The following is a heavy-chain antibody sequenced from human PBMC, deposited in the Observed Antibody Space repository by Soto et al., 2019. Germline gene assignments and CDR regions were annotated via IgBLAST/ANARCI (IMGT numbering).Heavy chain of an antibody. CDR3: ASFHYYDSSGNFDY. CDR1: GYTFTSYA. Sequence: QVQLVQSGAEVKKPGASVKVSCKASGYTFTSYAMHWVRQAPGHRLEWMGWINAGNGNTKYSQKLQGRVTITRDTSASTAYMELSSLRSKDTAVYYCASFHYYDSSGNFDYWGQGTLVTVSS. V-gene: IGHV1-3*01. CDR2: INAGNGNT. D-gene: IGHD3-22*01. J-gene: IGHJ4*02.